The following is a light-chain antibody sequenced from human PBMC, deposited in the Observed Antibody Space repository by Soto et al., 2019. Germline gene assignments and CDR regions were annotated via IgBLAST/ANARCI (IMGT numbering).Light chain of an antibody. Sequence: QSVLTQPPSVSGAPGQRVTISCIGSSSNIGAGYDVHWYQQLPGTAPKLLIYGNSNRPSGVPDRFSGSKSGTSASLAITGLQAEDEADYYCQSYDSSLSVYVFGTGTKLTVL. CDR3: QSYDSSLSVYV. CDR2: GNS. J-gene: IGLJ1*01. V-gene: IGLV1-40*01. CDR1: SSNIGAGYD.